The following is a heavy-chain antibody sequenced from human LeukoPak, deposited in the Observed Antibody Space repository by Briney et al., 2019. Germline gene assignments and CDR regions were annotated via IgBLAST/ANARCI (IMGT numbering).Heavy chain of an antibody. V-gene: IGHV4-39*01. CDR1: GGSISSSSYY. CDR2: IYYSGST. J-gene: IGHJ2*01. CDR3: ARGVVGATDPNWHFDL. D-gene: IGHD1-26*01. Sequence: SETLSLTCTVSGGSISSSSYYWGWIRQPPGKGLEWIGSIYYSGSTYYNPSLKSRVTISVDTSKNQFSLKLSSVTAADTAVYYCARGVVGATDPNWHFDLWGRGTLVTVSS.